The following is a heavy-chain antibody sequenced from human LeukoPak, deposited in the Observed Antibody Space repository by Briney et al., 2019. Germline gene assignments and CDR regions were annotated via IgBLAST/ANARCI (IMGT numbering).Heavy chain of an antibody. CDR3: VRHNYGYDY. Sequence: GGSLRLSCAASGFTFNRYWMHSVRQAPGEGPVWVAHILNDGGSTSYADSVKGRFTIPRDNAKNTLSLQMNSLRAEDTAVYYCVRHNYGYDYWGQGTPVTVSS. J-gene: IGHJ4*02. V-gene: IGHV3-74*01. D-gene: IGHD5-18*01. CDR1: GFTFNRYW. CDR2: ILNDGGST.